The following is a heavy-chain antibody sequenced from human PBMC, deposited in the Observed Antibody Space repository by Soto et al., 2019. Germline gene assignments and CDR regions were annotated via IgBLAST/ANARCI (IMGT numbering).Heavy chain of an antibody. Sequence: LRLSCVGSGFTFSSYGMHWVRQAPGKGLECVAVISDTGSSHYYAASVEGRFTISRENSKNTLSLHMDRLRVEDTAVYYFDYWGQGTLVTVSS. CDR3: DY. CDR1: GFTFSSYG. V-gene: IGHV3-30*03. J-gene: IGHJ4*02. CDR2: ISDTGSSH.